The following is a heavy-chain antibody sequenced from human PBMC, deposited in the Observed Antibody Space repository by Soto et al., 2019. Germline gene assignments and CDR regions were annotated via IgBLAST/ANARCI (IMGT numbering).Heavy chain of an antibody. CDR3: IGTYSGSSMRFDY. D-gene: IGHD5-12*01. CDR2: VKSKTDGGTI. V-gene: IGHV3-15*01. CDR1: GFTFSNAW. J-gene: IGHJ4*02. Sequence: EVQLVESGGGLVKPGGSLRLSCAASGFTFSNAWMTWVRQAPGKGLEWVGRVKSKTDGGTIDYAAPVKDRFTISKDDSKNTLYLQMNSLKTEDKAVYYCIGTYSGSSMRFDYWGQGTLVTVSS.